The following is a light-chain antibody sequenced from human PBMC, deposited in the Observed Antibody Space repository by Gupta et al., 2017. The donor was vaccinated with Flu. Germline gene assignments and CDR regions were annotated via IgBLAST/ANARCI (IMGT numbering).Light chain of an antibody. CDR2: SAS. CDR1: QDSSAW. Sequence: DTVTITCRATQDSSAWLAWYQQKPGKAPKLLMSSASSWESGVPTWFSGSRSGTDFTTPIIRLLPEDFSTYYCQRTDNIPRTFGQGTKVEIK. V-gene: IGKV1-12*01. CDR3: QRTDNIPRT. J-gene: IGKJ1*01.